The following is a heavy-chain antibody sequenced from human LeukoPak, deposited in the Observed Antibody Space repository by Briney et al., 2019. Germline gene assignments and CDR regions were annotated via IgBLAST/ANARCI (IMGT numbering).Heavy chain of an antibody. V-gene: IGHV4-39*07. CDR1: GVSISSGSNY. D-gene: IGHD3-10*01. Sequence: SETLSPTCSVSGVSISSGSNYWGWIRQPPGKTLEWIGSIYSRGNTYYNPSLKSRVIILIDTAKYHFSLNLSSVTAADTAVYYCARSDGYGLVGIWGQGTMVTVSS. J-gene: IGHJ3*02. CDR2: IYSRGNT. CDR3: ARSDGYGLVGI.